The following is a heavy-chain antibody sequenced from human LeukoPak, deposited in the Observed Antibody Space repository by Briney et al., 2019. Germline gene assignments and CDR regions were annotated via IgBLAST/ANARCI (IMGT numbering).Heavy chain of an antibody. D-gene: IGHD3-16*01. CDR3: AREAITEEGNDDAFDI. Sequence: GGSLRLSCAASGFTFSSYTMNWVRQAPGKGLEWVSSITSGGVNTYYATSVKGRFTISRDNAKNSLYLQMNSLGAEDTAVYYCAREAITEEGNDDAFDIWGQGTMVTVSS. CDR2: ITSGGVNT. V-gene: IGHV3-21*01. CDR1: GFTFSSYT. J-gene: IGHJ3*02.